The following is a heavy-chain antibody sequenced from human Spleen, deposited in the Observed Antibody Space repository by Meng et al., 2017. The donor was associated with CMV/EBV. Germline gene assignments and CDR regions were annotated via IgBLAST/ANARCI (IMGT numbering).Heavy chain of an antibody. CDR2: ISGSGGST. CDR1: GFTFSSYA. CDR3: AKDRKPYDFWSGYYGTYYYGMDV. J-gene: IGHJ6*02. V-gene: IGHV3-23*01. Sequence: GGSLRLSCAASGFTFSSYAMSWVRQAPVKGLEWVSAISGSGGSTYYADSVKGRFTISRDNSKNTLYLQMNSLRAEDTAVYYCAKDRKPYDFWSGYYGTYYYGMDVWGQGTTVTVSS. D-gene: IGHD3-3*01.